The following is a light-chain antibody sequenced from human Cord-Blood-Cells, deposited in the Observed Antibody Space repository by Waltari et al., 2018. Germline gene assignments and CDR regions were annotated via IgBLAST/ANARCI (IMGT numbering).Light chain of an antibody. V-gene: IGKV1-8*01. Sequence: AIRITKSPSSLSASTGDRVTITCRASQGISSYLAWYQQKPGKAPKLLIYAASTLQSRVPSRFSCSGSGTDFTLTISCLQSEDFATYYCQQYYSYPQTFGQGTKVEIK. CDR1: QGISSY. CDR2: AAS. CDR3: QQYYSYPQT. J-gene: IGKJ1*01.